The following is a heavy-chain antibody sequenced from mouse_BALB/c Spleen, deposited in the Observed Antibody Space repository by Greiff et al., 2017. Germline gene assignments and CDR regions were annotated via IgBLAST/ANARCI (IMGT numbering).Heavy chain of an antibody. J-gene: IGHJ2*01. CDR1: GYSITSYYA. D-gene: IGHD2-10*01. CDR3: ASYYGNYVYLDY. Sequence: DVKLVESGPGLVKPSQSLSLTCTVTGYSITSYYAWNWIRQFPGNQLEWMGYISYSGSTSYNPSLKSRISITRDTSKNQFFLQLNSVTTEDTATYYCASYYGNYVYLDYWGQGTTLTVSS. V-gene: IGHV3-2*02. CDR2: ISYSGST.